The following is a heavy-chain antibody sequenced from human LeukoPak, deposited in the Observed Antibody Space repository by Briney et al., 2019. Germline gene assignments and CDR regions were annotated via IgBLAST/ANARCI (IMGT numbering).Heavy chain of an antibody. D-gene: IGHD6-19*01. CDR2: ISSSSSTI. J-gene: IGHJ4*02. CDR3: ARDSAIAVAGTKIPFDY. CDR1: GFTFSSHS. V-gene: IGHV3-48*01. Sequence: GGSLRLSCAASGFTFSSHSMNWVRQAPGKGLEWVSYISSSSSTIYYADSVKGRFTISRDNAKNSLYLQMNSLRAEDTAVYYCARDSAIAVAGTKIPFDYWGQGTLVTVSS.